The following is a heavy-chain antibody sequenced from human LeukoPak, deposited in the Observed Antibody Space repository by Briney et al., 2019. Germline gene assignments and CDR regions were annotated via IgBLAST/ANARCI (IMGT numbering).Heavy chain of an antibody. V-gene: IGHV3-21*01. J-gene: IGHJ5*02. D-gene: IGHD4-17*01. Sequence: GGSLRLSCAASRFTFSTYTMNWVRQAPGKGLEWVSSISSSSTYIYYADSVKGRFTISRDNAKNTLYLQMNSLRAEDTAVYYCARENGDPDQGWFDPWGQGTLVTVSS. CDR1: RFTFSTYT. CDR2: ISSSSTYI. CDR3: ARENGDPDQGWFDP.